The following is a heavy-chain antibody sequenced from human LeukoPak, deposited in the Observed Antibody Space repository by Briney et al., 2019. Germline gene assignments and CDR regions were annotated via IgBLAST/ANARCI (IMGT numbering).Heavy chain of an antibody. CDR2: IYASGST. CDR3: ARGPYSSTTICSIRAFNP. CDR1: VGSISSGDYY. J-gene: IGHJ5*02. V-gene: IGHV4-61*02. Sequence: SQTLSLTCTVSVGSISSGDYYWSWIRQPAGKGLEWIGRIYASGSTHYNPSLKSRVTISVDTSKNQFSLKLSSVTAADTAVYYSARGPYSSTTICSIRAFNPWGQGTLVTVSS. D-gene: IGHD2-2*01.